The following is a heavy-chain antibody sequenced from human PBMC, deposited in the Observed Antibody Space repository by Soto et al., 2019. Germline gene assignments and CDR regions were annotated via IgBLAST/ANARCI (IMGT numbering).Heavy chain of an antibody. J-gene: IGHJ5*02. CDR2: INPAGTIT. Sequence: PWGSLRLSCAASGFPFIHYWMHWVRQTPGKGLVWVSRINPAGTITNYADSVEGRFTISRDNADSALFLQMNSLSAEDTAIYYCTSDTFGLRDTWGQGTLVTVSS. CDR3: TSDTFGLRDT. CDR1: GFPFIHYW. D-gene: IGHD3-16*01. V-gene: IGHV3-74*01.